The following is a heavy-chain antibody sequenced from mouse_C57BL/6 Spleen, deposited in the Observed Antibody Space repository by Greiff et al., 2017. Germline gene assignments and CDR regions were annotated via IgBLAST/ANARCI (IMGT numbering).Heavy chain of an antibody. CDR1: GFTFSDYG. D-gene: IGHD2-2*01. CDR3: ARDGYDVRYYAMDY. V-gene: IGHV5-17*01. J-gene: IGHJ4*01. CDR2: ISSGSSTI. Sequence: EVMLVESGGGLVKPGGSLKLSCAASGFTFSDYGMHWVRQAPEKGLEWVAYISSGSSTIYYADTVKGRFTISRDNAKNTLFLQMTSLRSEDTAMYYCARDGYDVRYYAMDYWGQGTSVTVSS.